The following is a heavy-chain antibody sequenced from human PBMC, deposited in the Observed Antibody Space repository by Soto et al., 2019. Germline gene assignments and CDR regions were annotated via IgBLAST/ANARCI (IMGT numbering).Heavy chain of an antibody. CDR3: ARDVGYTGYEQGNPFDL. D-gene: IGHD5-12*01. J-gene: IGHJ3*01. Sequence: TSEPLALTCSGSGGSISIYYWSWIRHTAGKRLEWIGRMYHTGTTDYNPSLKRRLSMSVDTSKNQFSLRLSSVTAADTALYYCARDVGYTGYEQGNPFDLWGQGTMVTV. CDR1: GGSISIYY. V-gene: IGHV4-4*07. CDR2: MYHTGTT.